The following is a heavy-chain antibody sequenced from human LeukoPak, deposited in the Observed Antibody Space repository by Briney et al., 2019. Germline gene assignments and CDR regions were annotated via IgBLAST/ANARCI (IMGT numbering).Heavy chain of an antibody. Sequence: PGKSLRLSCAASGFTFSNYAMHWVRQAPGKGLEWVSLISSGGTYEYYADSVKGRFTISRDNSKNTLYLQMNSLRADDTAFYFCAKRGVVIRVILVGFHKEAHYFESWGQGVLVTVSS. CDR2: ISSGGTYE. CDR3: AKRGVVIRVILVGFHKEAHYFES. D-gene: IGHD3/OR15-3a*01. CDR1: GFTFSNYA. V-gene: IGHV3-30*07. J-gene: IGHJ4*02.